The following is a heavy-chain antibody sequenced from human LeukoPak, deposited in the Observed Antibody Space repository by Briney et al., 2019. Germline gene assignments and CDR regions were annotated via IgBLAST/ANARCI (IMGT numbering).Heavy chain of an antibody. CDR3: ARDKYSRGWYSEN. V-gene: IGHV3-23*01. D-gene: IGHD6-19*01. CDR1: GFTFSNYA. Sequence: GGSLRLSCAASGFTFSNYAMSWVRQAPGKGLEWVSGITARADSTYYADSVKGRVTISRDSSKNTLFLQLNSLRAEDAAVYYCARDKYSRGWYSENWGQGTLVTVSS. CDR2: ITARADST. J-gene: IGHJ4*02.